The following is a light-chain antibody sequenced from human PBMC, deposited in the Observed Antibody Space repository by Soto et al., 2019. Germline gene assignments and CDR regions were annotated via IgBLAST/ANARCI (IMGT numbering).Light chain of an antibody. J-gene: IGKJ5*01. CDR2: DTS. Sequence: DIHMTQSPSSVSASVGDRVTITCRASQGISSWLAWYQQKPGNPPKLLIYDTSRLESAVPSRFSGSGSGTEFTLTISSLQPDDFATYYCQQYNSYPITFGQGTRLEIK. V-gene: IGKV1D-16*01. CDR3: QQYNSYPIT. CDR1: QGISSW.